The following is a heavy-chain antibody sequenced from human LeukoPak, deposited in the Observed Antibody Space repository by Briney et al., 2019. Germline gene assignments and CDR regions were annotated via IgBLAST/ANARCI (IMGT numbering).Heavy chain of an antibody. CDR3: ARRVGRWFGERAYYYNYMDV. D-gene: IGHD3-10*01. Sequence: KTSETLSLTCTVSGGSISSSSYYWGRIRQPPGKGLEWIGSIYYSGSTYYNPSLKSRVTISVDTSKNQFSLRLSSVTAADTAVYYCARRVGRWFGERAYYYNYMDVWGKGTTVTISS. CDR1: GGSISSSSYY. V-gene: IGHV4-39*07. J-gene: IGHJ6*03. CDR2: IYYSGST.